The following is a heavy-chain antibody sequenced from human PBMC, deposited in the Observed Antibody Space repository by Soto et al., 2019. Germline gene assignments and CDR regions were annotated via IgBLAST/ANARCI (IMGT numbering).Heavy chain of an antibody. Sequence: QVQLQESGPRLVQPSETLSLTCSVSGGSVSSDSYYWSWIRQPPGAGLEWIGYIYFSGTTNYNPSLESRVTILVDSSKNQFSVKLSSVTAADTAVYYCARSPDSGDYVDYWGQGTLVAVSS. CDR3: ARSPDSGDYVDY. D-gene: IGHD4-17*01. V-gene: IGHV4-61*01. J-gene: IGHJ4*02. CDR1: GGSVSSDSYY. CDR2: IYFSGTT.